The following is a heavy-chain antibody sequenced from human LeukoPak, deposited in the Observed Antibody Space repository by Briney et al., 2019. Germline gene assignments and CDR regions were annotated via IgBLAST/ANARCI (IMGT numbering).Heavy chain of an antibody. D-gene: IGHD3-22*01. V-gene: IGHV1-24*01. CDR1: GYTLTELS. CDR3: ATVSSNYYDSSGYYGY. CDR2: FDPEDGET. Sequence: GASVKVSCKVSGYTLTELSMHWVRQAPGKGLEWMGGFDPEDGETIYAQKFQGRVTMTEDTSTDTAYMELSSLRSEDTAVYYCATVSSNYYDSSGYYGYWGQGTLVTVSS. J-gene: IGHJ4*02.